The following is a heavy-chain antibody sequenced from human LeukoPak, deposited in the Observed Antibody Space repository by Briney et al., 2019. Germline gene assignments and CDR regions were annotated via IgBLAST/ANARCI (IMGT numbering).Heavy chain of an antibody. CDR2: IRSRANSYVT. Sequence: GGSLRLSCAASGFTFSGSAVHWVRQASGKGLEWVGRIRSRANSYVTAYAASVTGRFTISRDDSNTAYLQMNSLRAEDTAVYYCAKSSGWWYYYYGMDVWGQGTTVTVSS. V-gene: IGHV3-73*01. CDR3: AKSSGWWYYYYGMDV. D-gene: IGHD6-19*01. CDR1: GFTFSGSA. J-gene: IGHJ6*02.